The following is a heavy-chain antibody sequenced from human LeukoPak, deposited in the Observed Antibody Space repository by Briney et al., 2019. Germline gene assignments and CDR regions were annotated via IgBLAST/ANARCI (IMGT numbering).Heavy chain of an antibody. D-gene: IGHD3-3*01. J-gene: IGHJ3*02. CDR3: ARDLKGGWRGFGVIIPDAFDI. CDR1: GFTFGDYY. Sequence: GGSLRLSCAASGFTFGDYYMNWIRQAPEEGLEWISYISSSATTIYYAGSGTGRFTISRDNAKNSLHLQMNSLRADDTAVYYCARDLKGGWRGFGVIIPDAFDIWGQGTMVTVSS. V-gene: IGHV3-11*04. CDR2: ISSSATTI.